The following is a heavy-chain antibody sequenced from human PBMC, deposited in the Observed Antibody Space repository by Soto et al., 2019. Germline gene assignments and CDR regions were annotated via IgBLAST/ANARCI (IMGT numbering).Heavy chain of an antibody. Sequence: DTLSLTFAVSGGSFTSNNWWTWVRQPPGQGLEWIGEIYRTGSTNYNPSLKSRVTISLDKFENQFSLKVTSLTAADTAVYYCASRDLGTSVHXWGQGTLVTVSX. CDR2: IYRTGST. CDR3: ASRDLGTSVHX. J-gene: IGHJ4*02. D-gene: IGHD1-7*01. CDR1: GGSFTSNNW. V-gene: IGHV4-4*02.